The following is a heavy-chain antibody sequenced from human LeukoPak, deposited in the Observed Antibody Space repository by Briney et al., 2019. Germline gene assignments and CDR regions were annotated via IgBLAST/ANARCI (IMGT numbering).Heavy chain of an antibody. CDR1: GFSFSTHW. CDR2: IKQDGSVI. V-gene: IGHV3-7*01. J-gene: IGHJ3*02. CDR3: AGDEGWTFDI. Sequence: PGGSLRLSCAASGFSFSTHWMSWFRQAPGKGLEWVALIKQDGSVIHYVDSVKGRFTISRDNAKNSLSLQMNSLRADDTAVYYCAGDEGWTFDIWGQGKKVTVYS. D-gene: IGHD5-24*01.